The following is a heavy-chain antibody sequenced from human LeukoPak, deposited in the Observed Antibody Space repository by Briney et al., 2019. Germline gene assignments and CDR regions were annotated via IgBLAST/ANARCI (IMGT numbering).Heavy chain of an antibody. CDR2: IKEDGSEK. Sequence: QPGGSLSFSCAASGFTFSNYWMSWVRQAPGKGLEWVANIKEDGSEKYYVDSVKGRFTISRDNARNSLYLQMNSLRAEDTAVYYCASGRQLGYWGQGTLVTVSS. V-gene: IGHV3-7*01. D-gene: IGHD6-13*01. J-gene: IGHJ4*02. CDR3: ASGRQLGY. CDR1: GFTFSNYW.